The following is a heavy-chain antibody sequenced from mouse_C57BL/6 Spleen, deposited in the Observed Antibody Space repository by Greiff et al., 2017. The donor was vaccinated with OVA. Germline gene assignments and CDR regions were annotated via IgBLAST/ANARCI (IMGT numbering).Heavy chain of an antibody. J-gene: IGHJ1*03. CDR2: FHPYNDDT. CDR3: ARKGGYCSSYEYFDV. CDR1: GYTFTTYP. D-gene: IGHD1-1*01. V-gene: IGHV1-47*01. Sequence: QVQLQQSGAELVKPGASVKMSCKASGYTFTTYPIEWMKQNHGKSLEWIGNFHPYNDDTKYNEKFKGKATLTVEKSSSTVYLELSRITSDDSAVYYCARKGGYCSSYEYFDVWGTGTTVTVSS.